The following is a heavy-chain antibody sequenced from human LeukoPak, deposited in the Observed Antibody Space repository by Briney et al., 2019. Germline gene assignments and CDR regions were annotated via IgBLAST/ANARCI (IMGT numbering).Heavy chain of an antibody. J-gene: IGHJ4*02. D-gene: IGHD7-27*01. V-gene: IGHV3-48*03. CDR1: GFTFSSYE. CDR3: ARDLNWETY. Sequence: GGSLRLSCAASGFTFSSYEMNWVRQAPGKGLEWVSYISNNDNTIYYADSVKGRFTISRDNAKNSLYLQMNSLRAEDTAVYYCARDLNWETYWGQGTLVSVSS. CDR2: ISNNDNTI.